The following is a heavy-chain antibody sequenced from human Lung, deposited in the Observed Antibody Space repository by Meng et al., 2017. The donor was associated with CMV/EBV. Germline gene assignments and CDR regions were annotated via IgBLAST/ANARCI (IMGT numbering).Heavy chain of an antibody. Sequence: LXCTVSGGSISSYFWSWIRQPPGKGLEWIGYIYYSGSTNYNPSLKSRVTISVDTSKNQFSLKLSSVTAADTAVYYCARDLTREVAWGFDPWGQGTLVTVSS. D-gene: IGHD7-27*01. CDR3: ARDLTREVAWGFDP. V-gene: IGHV4-59*01. CDR2: IYYSGST. CDR1: GGSISSYF. J-gene: IGHJ5*02.